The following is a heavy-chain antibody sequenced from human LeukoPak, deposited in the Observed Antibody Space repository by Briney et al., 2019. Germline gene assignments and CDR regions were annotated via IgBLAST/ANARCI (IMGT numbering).Heavy chain of an antibody. D-gene: IGHD6-13*01. CDR1: GGAVCGYY. Sequence: PSATLSLTCPVSGGAVCGYYGSWVRQPPGKGLEWIGEINHSGSTNYNPSLKSRVTISVDTSKNQFSLKLSSVTAADTAVYYCARAGYSSRNQHYYYGMDVWGQGTTVTVSS. CDR3: ARAGYSSRNQHYYYGMDV. CDR2: INHSGST. J-gene: IGHJ6*02. V-gene: IGHV4-34*01.